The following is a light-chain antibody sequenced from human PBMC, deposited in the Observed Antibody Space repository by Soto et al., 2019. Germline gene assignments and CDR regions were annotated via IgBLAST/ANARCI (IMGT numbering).Light chain of an antibody. J-gene: IGLJ1*01. CDR2: EVN. CDR3: TSYAGGNNV. CDR1: SSDVGAYNY. Sequence: QSALTQPPSASGSPGQSVTISCSGTSSDVGAYNYVSWYQQHPGKVPKLMVYEVNKRPSGVPDRFSGSKSGNTASLTVSGHQAEDEADYYCTSYAGGNNVFGTGTKVTVL. V-gene: IGLV2-8*01.